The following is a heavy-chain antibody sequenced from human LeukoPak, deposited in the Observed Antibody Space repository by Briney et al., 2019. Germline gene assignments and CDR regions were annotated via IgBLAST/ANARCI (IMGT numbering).Heavy chain of an antibody. J-gene: IGHJ3*02. CDR1: GFTFSSHW. CDR3: ARANYYDSSGYSGAFDI. D-gene: IGHD3-22*01. V-gene: IGHV3-33*08. CDR2: IWYDGSNK. Sequence: QAGGSLRLSCAASGFTFSSHWMTWIRQAPGKGLEWVAVIWYDGSNKYYADSVKGRFTISRDNSKNTLYLQMNSLRAEDTAVHYCARANYYDSSGYSGAFDIWGQGTMVTVSS.